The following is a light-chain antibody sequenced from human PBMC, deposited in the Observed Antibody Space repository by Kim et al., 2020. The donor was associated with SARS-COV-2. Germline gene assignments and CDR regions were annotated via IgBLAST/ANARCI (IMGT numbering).Light chain of an antibody. Sequence: SYELTQPPSVSVSPGQTARITCSGDALPEKQTYWYQQKSGQAPLLLIYKDSERPSGIPGRFSGSSSGTTVTFTISGVQAEDDADYYCQSADGSGTYVFGT. CDR3: QSADGSGTYV. V-gene: IGLV3-25*03. CDR2: KDS. J-gene: IGLJ1*01. CDR1: ALPEKQ.